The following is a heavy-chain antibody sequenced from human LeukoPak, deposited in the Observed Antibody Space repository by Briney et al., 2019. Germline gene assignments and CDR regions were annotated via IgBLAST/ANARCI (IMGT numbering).Heavy chain of an antibody. J-gene: IGHJ6*02. D-gene: IGHD2-2*01. V-gene: IGHV1-69*13. Sequence: SVKVSCKASGGTFSSYAISWVRQAPGQGLEWMGGIIPIFGTANYAQKFQGRVTITADESTSTAYMELSSLRSEDTAVYYCARDLGYCSSTSCFKYYQYYGMDVWGQGTTVTVSS. CDR3: ARDLGYCSSTSCFKYYQYYGMDV. CDR1: GGTFSSYA. CDR2: IIPIFGTA.